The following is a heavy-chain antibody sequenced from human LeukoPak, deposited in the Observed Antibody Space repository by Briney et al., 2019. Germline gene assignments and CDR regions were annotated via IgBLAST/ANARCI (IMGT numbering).Heavy chain of an antibody. CDR2: ISGSGGST. Sequence: GGTLRLSCAASGFTFSSYGMSWVRQAPGKGLEWVSAISGSGGSTYYADSVKGRFTISRDNSKNTLYLQMNSLRAEDTAVYYCASYAPVDTMIVPPGAFDIWGQGTMVTVSS. V-gene: IGHV3-23*01. CDR3: ASYAPVDTMIVPPGAFDI. CDR1: GFTFSSYG. J-gene: IGHJ3*02. D-gene: IGHD3-22*01.